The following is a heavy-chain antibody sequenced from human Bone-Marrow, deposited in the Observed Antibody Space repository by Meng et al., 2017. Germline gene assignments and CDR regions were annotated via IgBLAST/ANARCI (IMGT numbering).Heavy chain of an antibody. V-gene: IGHV4-31*03. J-gene: IGHJ6*02. CDR2: IYYSGST. CDR1: GGSISSGGYY. D-gene: IGHD2-2*01. CDR3: ARDRFRVVPAANFGMDV. Sequence: SEILSPTFNVPGGSISSGGYYGSWIRQHPGKGLEWIGYIYYSGSTYYNPSLKSRVTISVDTSKNQFSLKSSSVTAADTAVYCCARDRFRVVPAANFGMDVWGQGTTVTVSS.